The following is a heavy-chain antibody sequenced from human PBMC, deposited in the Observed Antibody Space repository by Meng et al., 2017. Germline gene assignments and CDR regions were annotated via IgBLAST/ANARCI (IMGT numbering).Heavy chain of an antibody. D-gene: IGHD1-1*01. CDR1: GFTFNNYW. CDR3: LDEAPRSDY. J-gene: IGHJ4*02. V-gene: IGHV3-74*01. CDR2: ISGDGSIT. Sequence: VQLGESGGGLAQPGGSLRLSFAASGFTFNNYWMHWVRQVPGKGLVWVSRISGDGSITNYADSVKGRFTISRDNAKNTLYLQMNSLRPEDTAVYYCLDEAPRSDYWGQGSLVTVSS.